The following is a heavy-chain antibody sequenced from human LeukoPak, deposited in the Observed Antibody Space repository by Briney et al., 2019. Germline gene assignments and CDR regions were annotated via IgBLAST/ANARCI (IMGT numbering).Heavy chain of an antibody. J-gene: IGHJ4*02. CDR1: GFTFSSYS. CDR3: ARTKLNILRFLEWYLFDY. Sequence: GGSLRLSCAASGFTFSSYSMNWVRQAPGKGLEWVSYISSSSSTIYYADSVKGRFTISRDNAKNSLYLQMNSLRAEDTALYYCARTKLNILRFLEWYLFDYWGQGTLVTVSS. V-gene: IGHV3-48*04. CDR2: ISSSSSTI. D-gene: IGHD3-3*01.